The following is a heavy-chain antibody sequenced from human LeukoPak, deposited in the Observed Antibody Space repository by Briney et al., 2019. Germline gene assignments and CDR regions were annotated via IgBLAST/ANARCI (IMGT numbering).Heavy chain of an antibody. CDR2: IYWDDDK. D-gene: IGHD1-26*01. Sequence: SGPTLVNLTQTLTLTCTFSGFSLSTSGVGVGWIRHPPGKALEWVALIYWDDDKRYSPPLKSRLTITKHSIKNQVVRTMTNMDHVDTATYYSAHGGDDVGFDYWGQGTLVTVPS. V-gene: IGHV2-5*02. J-gene: IGHJ4*02. CDR3: AHGGDDVGFDY. CDR1: GFSLSTSGVG.